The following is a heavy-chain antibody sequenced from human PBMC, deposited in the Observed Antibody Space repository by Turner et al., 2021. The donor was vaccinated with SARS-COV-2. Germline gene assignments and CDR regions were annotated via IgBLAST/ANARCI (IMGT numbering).Heavy chain of an antibody. V-gene: IGHV4-39*01. CDR1: GGSISSSSYY. Sequence: QLQLQESGPGLVKPSETLSLTCPVSGGSISSSSYYWGWIRQPPGKGLEWIGSIYYSGSTYYNPSLKRRVTISVETSKNQFSLKLSSVTAADTAVYYCASPSVDFWSGSYYGMDVWGQGTTVTVSS. CDR3: ASPSVDFWSGSYYGMDV. CDR2: IYYSGST. D-gene: IGHD3-3*01. J-gene: IGHJ6*02.